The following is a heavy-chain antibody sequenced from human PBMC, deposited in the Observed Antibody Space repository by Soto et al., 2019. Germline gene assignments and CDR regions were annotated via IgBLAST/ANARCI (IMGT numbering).Heavy chain of an antibody. CDR1: GIIFSSYA. J-gene: IGHJ4*02. V-gene: IGHV3-23*01. Sequence: GGSLRLSCAASGIIFSSYAISWVRQAPGKGLEWVSTISNSGVATFYADSVKGRFTIARDNSKSTLYLQMNSLRAEDTAVYYCMVRCRETLYWGKGTLVPVSS. D-gene: IGHD2-8*01. CDR2: ISNSGVAT. CDR3: MVRCRETLY.